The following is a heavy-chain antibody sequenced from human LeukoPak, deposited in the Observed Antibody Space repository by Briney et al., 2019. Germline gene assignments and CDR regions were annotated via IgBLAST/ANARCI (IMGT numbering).Heavy chain of an antibody. J-gene: IGHJ6*03. CDR2: ISAYNGNT. CDR1: GYTFTSYG. V-gene: IGHV1-18*01. D-gene: IGHD3-3*01. Sequence: GASVKVSCKASGYTFTSYGISWVRQAPGQGLEWMGWISAYNGNTNYAQKLQGRVTMTTDTSTSTAYMELRSLRSDDTAVYYCASGQYYDFWSGYSRAGAYYMDVWGKGTTVTVSS. CDR3: ASGQYYDFWSGYSRAGAYYMDV.